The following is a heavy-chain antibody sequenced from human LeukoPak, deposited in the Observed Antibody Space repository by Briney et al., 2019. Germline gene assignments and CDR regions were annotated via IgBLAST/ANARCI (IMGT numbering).Heavy chain of an antibody. J-gene: IGHJ4*02. CDR3: ASARPYYDILTGYYN. Sequence: SVKVSCKASGGTFGSYAISWVRQAPGQGLEWMGGIIPIFGTANYAQKFQGRVTITADESTSTAYMELSSLRSEDTAVYYCASARPYYDILTGYYNWGQGTLVTVSS. D-gene: IGHD3-9*01. CDR1: GGTFGSYA. CDR2: IIPIFGTA. V-gene: IGHV1-69*13.